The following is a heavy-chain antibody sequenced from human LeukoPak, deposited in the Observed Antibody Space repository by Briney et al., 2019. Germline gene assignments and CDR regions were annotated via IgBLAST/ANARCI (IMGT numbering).Heavy chain of an antibody. J-gene: IGHJ6*04. Sequence: WASVNVSCKASGYTFTSYGISWVRQAPGQGLEWMGWISAYNGNTNYAQKLQGRVTMTTDTSTSTAYMELRSLRSDDTAVYYCARVAGRWFGGRLDVWGKGTTVTVSS. CDR3: ARVAGRWFGGRLDV. CDR2: ISAYNGNT. CDR1: GYTFTSYG. D-gene: IGHD3-10*01. V-gene: IGHV1-18*01.